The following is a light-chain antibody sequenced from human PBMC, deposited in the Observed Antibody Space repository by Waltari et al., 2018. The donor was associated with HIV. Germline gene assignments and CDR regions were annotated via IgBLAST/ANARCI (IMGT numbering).Light chain of an antibody. Sequence: QSALNQPRSVSGSPGQSVTISCTAASRYVSYSKYVSWYQQHPGKAPKLILFGVNKRPSGVPDRFSGSTSGNTASLTITGLQADDEAHYYCCSYAGTSINWVFGGGTMLTVL. V-gene: IGLV2-11*01. CDR3: CSYAGTSINWV. CDR2: GVN. CDR1: SRYVSYSKY. J-gene: IGLJ3*02.